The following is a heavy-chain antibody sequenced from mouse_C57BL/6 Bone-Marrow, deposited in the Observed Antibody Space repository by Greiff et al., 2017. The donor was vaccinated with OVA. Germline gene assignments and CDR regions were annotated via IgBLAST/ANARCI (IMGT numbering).Heavy chain of an antibody. J-gene: IGHJ1*03. CDR2: ISSGGSYT. V-gene: IGHV5-6*01. CDR1: GFTFSSYG. CDR3: ARRVVGRVWYFDV. D-gene: IGHD1-1*02. Sequence: EVQLVESGGDLVKPGGSLKLSCAASGFTFSSYGMSWVRQTPDKRLEWVATISSGGSYTYYPDSVKGRFPISRDNAKNTLYLQMSSVKSEDTAMYYCARRVVGRVWYFDVWGTGTTVTVSS.